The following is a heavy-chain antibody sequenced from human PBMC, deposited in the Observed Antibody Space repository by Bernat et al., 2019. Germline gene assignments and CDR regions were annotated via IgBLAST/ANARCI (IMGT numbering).Heavy chain of an antibody. CDR3: AKDRVTMVRGVTLSDY. D-gene: IGHD3-10*01. V-gene: IGHV3-30*18. Sequence: MQLLESGGGLVQPGGSLRLSCAASGFTFSSSAMSWVRQAPGKGLEWVAVISYDGSNKYYADSVKGRFTISRDNSKNTLYLQMNSLRAEDTAVYYCAKDRVTMVRGVTLSDYWGQGTLVTVSS. J-gene: IGHJ4*02. CDR1: GFTFSSSA. CDR2: ISYDGSNK.